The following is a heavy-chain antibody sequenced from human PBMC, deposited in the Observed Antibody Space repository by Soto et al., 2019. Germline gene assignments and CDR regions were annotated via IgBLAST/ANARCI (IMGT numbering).Heavy chain of an antibody. CDR1: GDSIRSDY. J-gene: IGHJ4*02. Sequence: SETLSLTCTVSGDSIRSDYWSWIRQPPGRGLEWIGYIFYSGSTNYNPSIKSRVTMSVDRSKNHFSLKLTSVTAADTAVYYCVTGGDGYRFDYWGQGTLVTVSS. CDR2: IFYSGST. CDR3: VTGGDGYRFDY. V-gene: IGHV4-59*01. D-gene: IGHD2-21*02.